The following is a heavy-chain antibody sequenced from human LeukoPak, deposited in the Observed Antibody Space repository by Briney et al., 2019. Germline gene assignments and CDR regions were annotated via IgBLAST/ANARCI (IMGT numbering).Heavy chain of an antibody. CDR3: GKVTGDIVVVPAAPRYVFDI. J-gene: IGHJ3*02. Sequence: PGGSLRLSCAASGFTFSSYAMSWVRQAPGKGLEWVSAISGSGGSTYYADSVKGRFTISRDNSKNTLYLQMNSLRAEDTALYYCGKVTGDIVVVPAAPRYVFDIWGKGKMVTVSS. V-gene: IGHV3-23*01. CDR2: ISGSGGST. D-gene: IGHD2-2*01. CDR1: GFTFSSYA.